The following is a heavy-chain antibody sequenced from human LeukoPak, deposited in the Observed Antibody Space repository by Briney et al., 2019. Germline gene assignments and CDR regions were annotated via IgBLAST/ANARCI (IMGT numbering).Heavy chain of an antibody. D-gene: IGHD5-24*01. CDR1: GYSFSSYW. CDR2: IYSGDSDV. V-gene: IGHV5-51*01. J-gene: IGHJ4*02. Sequence: GESLKISCKASGYSFSSYWIGWVRQMPGRGPDWLGIIYSGDSDVKYNPSFQGLVTMSVDKSINTAYLQWKSLKTSDTAMYYCARLPEATDGSHFDYWGQGTLVTVSS. CDR3: ARLPEATDGSHFDY.